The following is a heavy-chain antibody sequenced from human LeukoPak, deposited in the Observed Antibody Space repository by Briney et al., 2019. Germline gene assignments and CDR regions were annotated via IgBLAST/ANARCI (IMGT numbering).Heavy chain of an antibody. Sequence: PSETLSLTCTVSGDSISSGDYYWSWIRQPPGKGLEWVGYIYSSGSTYYNPSLKSRVTISVDTSKNQFSLKLSSVTAADTALYYCARVIVGNNYDILTSYYIPLHFDYWGQGTLVTVSS. J-gene: IGHJ4*02. D-gene: IGHD3-9*01. V-gene: IGHV4-30-4*01. CDR3: ARVIVGNNYDILTSYYIPLHFDY. CDR1: GDSISSGDYY. CDR2: IYSSGST.